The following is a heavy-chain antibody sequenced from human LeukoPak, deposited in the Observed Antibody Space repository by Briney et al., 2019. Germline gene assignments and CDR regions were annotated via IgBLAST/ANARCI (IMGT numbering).Heavy chain of an antibody. Sequence: SETLSLTCAVYGGSFSGYYWSWIRQPPGKGLEWIGEINHSGSTNYNPSLKSRVTISVDTSKNQFSLKLSSVTAADTAVYYCARQRHYYGSGSYYNRGRYFDYWGQGTLVTVSS. V-gene: IGHV4-34*01. CDR3: ARQRHYYGSGSYYNRGRYFDY. D-gene: IGHD3-10*01. J-gene: IGHJ4*02. CDR2: INHSGST. CDR1: GGSFSGYY.